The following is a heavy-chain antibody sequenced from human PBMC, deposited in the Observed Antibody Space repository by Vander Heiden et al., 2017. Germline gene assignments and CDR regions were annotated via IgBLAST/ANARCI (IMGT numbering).Heavy chain of an antibody. V-gene: IGHV3-30*18. CDR1: GFTFSSYG. CDR2: ISYDGSNK. Sequence: QVQLVESGGGVVQPGRSLRLSCAASGFTFSSYGMHWVRQAPGKGLGWVAVISYDGSNKYYADSVKGRFTISRDNSKNTLYLQMNSLRAEDTAVYYCAKGGSRLRGYYYYGMDVWGQGTTVTVSS. CDR3: AKGGSRLRGYYYYGMDV. D-gene: IGHD4-17*01. J-gene: IGHJ6*02.